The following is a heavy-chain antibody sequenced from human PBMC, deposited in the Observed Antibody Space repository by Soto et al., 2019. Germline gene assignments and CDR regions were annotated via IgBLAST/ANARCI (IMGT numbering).Heavy chain of an antibody. V-gene: IGHV4-30-4*01. CDR2: IYYSGST. CDR1: GGSISSGDYY. Sequence: SETLSLTCTVSGGSISSGDYYWSWIRQPPGKGLEWIGYIYYSGSTYYNPSLESRVTISVDTSKNQFSLKLSSVTAADTAVYYCARWKTYYDILTGYYKGPFDYWGQGTLVTVSS. J-gene: IGHJ4*02. CDR3: ARWKTYYDILTGYYKGPFDY. D-gene: IGHD3-9*01.